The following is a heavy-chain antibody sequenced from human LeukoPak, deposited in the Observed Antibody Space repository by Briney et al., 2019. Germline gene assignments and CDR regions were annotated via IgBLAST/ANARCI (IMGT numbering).Heavy chain of an antibody. Sequence: ASVKVSFKASGYTFTSYGISWVRQAPGQGLEWMGWISAYNGNTNYAQKLQGRVTMTTDTSTSTAYMELRSLRSDDTAVYYCSTAVHDAFDIWGQGTMVTVSS. CDR3: STAVHDAFDI. J-gene: IGHJ3*02. V-gene: IGHV1-18*01. CDR1: GYTFTSYG. CDR2: ISAYNGNT. D-gene: IGHD6-13*01.